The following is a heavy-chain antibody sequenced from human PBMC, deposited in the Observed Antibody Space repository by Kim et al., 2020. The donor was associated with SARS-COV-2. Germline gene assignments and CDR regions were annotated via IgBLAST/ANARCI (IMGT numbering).Heavy chain of an antibody. CDR3: ARDLRGYDILTPLWGSDYYGMDV. CDR1: GFTFSSYS. Sequence: GGSLRLSCAASGFTFSSYSMNWVRQAPGKGLEWVSSISSSSSYIYYADSVKGRFTISRDNAKNSLYLQMNSLRAEDTAVYYCARDLRGYDILTPLWGSDYYGMDVWGQGTTVTVSS. CDR2: ISSSSSYI. D-gene: IGHD3-9*01. V-gene: IGHV3-21*01. J-gene: IGHJ6*02.